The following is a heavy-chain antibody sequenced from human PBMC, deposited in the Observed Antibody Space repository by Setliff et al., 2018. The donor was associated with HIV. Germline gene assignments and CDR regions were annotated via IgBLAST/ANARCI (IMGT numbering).Heavy chain of an antibody. V-gene: IGHV1-69*06. Sequence: SVKVSCKASGYTFTSYAISWVRQAPGQGLEWMGRIIPIFGTANYAQKFQGRVTITADKSTSTAYMELSSLRSEDTAVYYCARGVQECSSTSCSLYYFDYWGQGTLVTVSS. J-gene: IGHJ4*02. D-gene: IGHD2-2*01. CDR2: IIPIFGTA. CDR3: ARGVQECSSTSCSLYYFDY. CDR1: GYTFTSYA.